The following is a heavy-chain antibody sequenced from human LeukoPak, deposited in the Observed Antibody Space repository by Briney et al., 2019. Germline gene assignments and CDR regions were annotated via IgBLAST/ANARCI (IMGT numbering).Heavy chain of an antibody. D-gene: IGHD5-18*01. Sequence: GASVKVSCKASGGTFSSYAISWVRQAPGQGLEWMGGIIPIFGTANYAQKFQGRVTITADESTSTAYMELSSLRSEDTAVYYCARRTTANTYYFDYWGQGTLVTVSS. CDR3: ARRTTANTYYFDY. CDR1: GGTFSSYA. CDR2: IIPIFGTA. V-gene: IGHV1-69*13. J-gene: IGHJ4*02.